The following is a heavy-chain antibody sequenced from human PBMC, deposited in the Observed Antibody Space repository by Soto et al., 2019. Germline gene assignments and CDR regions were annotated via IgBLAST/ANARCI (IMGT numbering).Heavy chain of an antibody. J-gene: IGHJ4*02. CDR3: PTSPPISGGYWGGGG. V-gene: IGHV3-15*01. CDR1: GFTFSNAW. Sequence: EVQLVESGGGLVKPGGSLRLSCAASGFTFSNAWMSWVRQAPGKGLEWVGRIKSKTDGGTTDYAAPVKGRFTISRDDSKNTLFCQRTSLKPEATAVFYCPTSPPISGGYWGGGGWGQGTLVTVSS. D-gene: IGHD1-26*01. CDR2: IKSKTDGGTT.